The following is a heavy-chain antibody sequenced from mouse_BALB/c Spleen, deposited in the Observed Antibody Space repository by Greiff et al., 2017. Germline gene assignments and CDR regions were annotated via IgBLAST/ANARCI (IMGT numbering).Heavy chain of an antibody. J-gene: IGHJ2*01. CDR2: ISSGSSTI. CDR3: ASSPLSLLRLDY. Sequence: EVKLVESGGGLVQPGGSRKLSCAASGFTFSSFGMHWVRQAPEKGLEWVAYISSGSSTIYYADTVKGRFTISRDNPKNTLFLQMTSLRSEDTAMYYCASSPLSLLRLDYWGQGTTLTVSS. CDR1: GFTFSSFG. D-gene: IGHD1-2*01. V-gene: IGHV5-17*02.